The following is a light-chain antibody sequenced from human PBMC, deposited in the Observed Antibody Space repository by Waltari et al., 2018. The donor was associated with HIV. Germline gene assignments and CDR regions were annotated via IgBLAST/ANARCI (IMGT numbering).Light chain of an antibody. Sequence: DIQMTQSPSSLSASVGDRVTITCRASQSISTYLNWYQQKPGKAPKLLSYAASSLQSGVPSRFSGSGSGTDFTLTISSLQPEDFATYYCQQSYSNIFGPGTKVDIK. J-gene: IGKJ3*01. V-gene: IGKV1-39*01. CDR3: QQSYSNI. CDR1: QSISTY. CDR2: AAS.